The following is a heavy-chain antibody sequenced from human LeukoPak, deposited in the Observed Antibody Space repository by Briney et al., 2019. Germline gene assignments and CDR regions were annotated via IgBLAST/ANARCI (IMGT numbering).Heavy chain of an antibody. D-gene: IGHD5-24*01. V-gene: IGHV3-30*18. CDR3: AKDPYDNDWYNYFDP. Sequence: GGSLRLSCAASGFTLSTCGMHWVRQAPGKGLEWVAMISHDGNSKQYADFAKGRFTISRDNSKNTLYLEMNSLRTEDTAVYHCAKDPYDNDWYNYFDPWGQGALVTVSS. CDR1: GFTLSTCG. J-gene: IGHJ5*02. CDR2: ISHDGNSK.